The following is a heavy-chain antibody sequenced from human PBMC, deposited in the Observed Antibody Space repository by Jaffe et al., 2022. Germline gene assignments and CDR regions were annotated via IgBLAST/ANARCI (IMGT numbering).Heavy chain of an antibody. CDR1: GYTFTDYG. CDR3: ARGIRSGYDSNLDY. J-gene: IGHJ4*02. Sequence: QVQLVQSGAEVKKPGASVKVSCKASGYTFTDYGFTWVRQAPGQGLEWMGWISPYNGNTNYAQKLKDRISMSTDTFTSTAYMELRRLRYDDTAVYYCARGIRSGYDSNLDYWGQGTLVTVSS. CDR2: ISPYNGNT. D-gene: IGHD5-12*01. V-gene: IGHV1-18*01.